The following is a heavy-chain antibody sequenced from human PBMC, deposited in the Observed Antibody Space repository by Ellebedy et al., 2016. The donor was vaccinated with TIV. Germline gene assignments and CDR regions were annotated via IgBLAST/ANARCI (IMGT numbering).Heavy chain of an antibody. CDR3: VGVSYDRSGYHEK. J-gene: IGHJ6*02. CDR2: INIDGDNI. Sequence: PGGSLRLSCAASGFVFRGYWMHWVRQAPGKGLEWVARINIDGDNIAELESVKGRVTSSRENGRNALFLQIKNLRAEDKAVYFCVGVSYDRSGYHEKWGQGTTVTVSS. CDR1: GFVFRGYW. D-gene: IGHD3-22*01. V-gene: IGHV3-74*03.